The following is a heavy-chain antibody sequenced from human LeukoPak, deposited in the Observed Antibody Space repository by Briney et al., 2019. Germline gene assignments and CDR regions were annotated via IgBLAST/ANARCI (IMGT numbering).Heavy chain of an antibody. CDR2: FDPEDGET. J-gene: IGHJ4*02. CDR3: ASISSHFLRPPYFAY. D-gene: IGHD2/OR15-2a*01. CDR1: GYTLTELS. Sequence: ASVKVSCKVSGYTLTELSMHWVRQAPGKGLEWMGEFDPEDGETISAQKFQGRVTMTEDTSTDTAYMELSSLRSEDTAVYYCASISSHFLRPPYFAYWGQGTLVTVSS. V-gene: IGHV1-24*01.